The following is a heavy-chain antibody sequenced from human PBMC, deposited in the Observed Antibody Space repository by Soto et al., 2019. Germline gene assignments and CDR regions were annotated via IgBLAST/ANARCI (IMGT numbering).Heavy chain of an antibody. D-gene: IGHD2-15*01. Sequence: GGSLRLSCAASGVTFSNAWMNWVRQAPGKGLEWVGRIKSKTDGGTTDYAAPVKGRFTISRDDSKNALYLQMNSLKAEDTAMYYCSRSQYWVIGSFPPDIWGQGTMVTVSS. CDR3: SRSQYWVIGSFPPDI. CDR1: GVTFSNAW. J-gene: IGHJ3*02. V-gene: IGHV3-15*07. CDR2: IKSKTDGGTT.